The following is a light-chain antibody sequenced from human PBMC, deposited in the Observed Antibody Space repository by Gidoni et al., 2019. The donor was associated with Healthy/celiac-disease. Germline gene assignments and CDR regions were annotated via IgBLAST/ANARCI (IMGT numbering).Light chain of an antibody. CDR2: DAS. V-gene: IGKV3-11*01. Sequence: EIVLTQSTATLSLSPGERATLSCRASQLVSSYLACYQQKPGQAPRLLIYDASNRAHGIPARFSGSGSGTDFTLNISSLEPEDFAVYYCQQRSNWPLTCGGGTKVEIQ. CDR1: QLVSSY. J-gene: IGKJ4*01. CDR3: QQRSNWPLT.